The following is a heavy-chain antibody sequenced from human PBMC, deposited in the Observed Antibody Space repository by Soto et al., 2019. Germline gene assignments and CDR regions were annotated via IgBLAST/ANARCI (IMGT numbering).Heavy chain of an antibody. CDR1: GGTFSSYA. J-gene: IGHJ4*02. V-gene: IGHV1-69*06. D-gene: IGHD3-16*02. Sequence: QVQLVQSGAEVKKPGSSVKVSCKASGGTFSSYAISWVRQAPGQGLEWMGGIIPIFGTANYAQQFQGRVTITADKSTSTAYMELSSLRSEDTAVYYCARSDLGVIVPYYFDYWGQGTLVTVSS. CDR2: IIPIFGTA. CDR3: ARSDLGVIVPYYFDY.